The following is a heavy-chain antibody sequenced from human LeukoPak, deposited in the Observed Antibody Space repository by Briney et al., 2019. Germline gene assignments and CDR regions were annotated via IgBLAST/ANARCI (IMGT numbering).Heavy chain of an antibody. CDR1: RFTFSNFW. J-gene: IGHJ4*02. CDR2: IKQDGSEK. D-gene: IGHD2-21*02. Sequence: GGSLRLSCAASRFTFSNFWMTWVRQAPEKGLEWVANIKQDGSEKNYVDSVKGRFTISRDNSKNTLYLQMNSLRAEDTAVYYCAVYCSGGCYSGLVWGQGTLVTVSS. V-gene: IGHV3-7*05. CDR3: AVYCSGGCYSGLV.